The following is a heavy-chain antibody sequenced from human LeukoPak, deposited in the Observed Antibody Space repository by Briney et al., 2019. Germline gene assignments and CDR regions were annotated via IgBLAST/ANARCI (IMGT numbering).Heavy chain of an antibody. CDR3: ARVSRGATNWYFDL. CDR1: GFTFSSYS. Sequence: GGSLRLSCAASGFTFSSYSMNWVRQAPGKGLEWVPSISSSSSYIYYADSVKGRFTISRDNAKNSLYLQMNSLRAEDTAVYYCARVSRGATNWYFDLWGRGTLVTVSS. CDR2: ISSSSSYI. J-gene: IGHJ2*01. D-gene: IGHD1-26*01. V-gene: IGHV3-21*01.